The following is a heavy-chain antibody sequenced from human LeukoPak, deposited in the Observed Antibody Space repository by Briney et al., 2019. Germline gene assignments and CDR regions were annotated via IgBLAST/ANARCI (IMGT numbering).Heavy chain of an antibody. Sequence: SETLSLTCAVYGGSFSGYYWSWIRQPPGKGLEWIGEISHSGSTNYNPSLKSRVTISVDTSKNQFSLKLSSVTAADTAVYYCARGPTYYYDSSGYSFFFQHWGQGTLLTVSS. CDR3: ARGPTYYYDSSGYSFFFQH. J-gene: IGHJ1*01. CDR1: GGSFSGYY. D-gene: IGHD3-22*01. V-gene: IGHV4-34*01. CDR2: ISHSGST.